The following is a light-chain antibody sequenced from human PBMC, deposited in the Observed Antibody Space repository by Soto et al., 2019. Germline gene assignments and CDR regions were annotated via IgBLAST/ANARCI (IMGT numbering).Light chain of an antibody. Sequence: EIVLTQSPATLSSFPGDRGTLSCRASQAVNTRLAWYQHKPGQAPRLLTYLASNRAAGVPARFSGSGSGTDFTLTISDVEPEDFAVYYCHQRQSWPRTFGQGTKVDIK. CDR2: LAS. V-gene: IGKV3-11*01. CDR1: QAVNTR. CDR3: HQRQSWPRT. J-gene: IGKJ1*01.